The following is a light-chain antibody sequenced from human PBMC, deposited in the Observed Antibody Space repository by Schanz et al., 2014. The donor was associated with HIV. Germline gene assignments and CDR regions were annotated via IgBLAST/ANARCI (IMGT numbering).Light chain of an antibody. V-gene: IGLV2-8*01. CDR3: SSYTSSSTYV. CDR1: SNDVGAYNY. CDR2: AVT. Sequence: SALTQPPSASGSPGQSVTISCTGTSNDVGAYNYVSWYQQHPGKAPKLMIYAVTRRPSGVPDRFSGSKSGNTASLTVSGLQAEDEADYYCSSYTSSSTYVFGTGTKLTVL. J-gene: IGLJ1*01.